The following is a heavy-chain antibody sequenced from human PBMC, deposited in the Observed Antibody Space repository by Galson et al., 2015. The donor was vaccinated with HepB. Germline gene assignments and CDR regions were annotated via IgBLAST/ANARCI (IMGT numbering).Heavy chain of an antibody. J-gene: IGHJ4*02. D-gene: IGHD3-10*01. V-gene: IGHV3-23*01. CDR3: TKSRYFGSGSLDY. CDR1: GFIFRSYA. Sequence: SLRLSCAASGFIFRSYAMTWVRQAPGKGLEWVSTISSIGDSTYYADCVKGRFTISRDNSDNTLYLQMNSLRTEDTAVYYCTKSRYFGSGSLDYWGQGTLVTVSS. CDR2: ISSIGDST.